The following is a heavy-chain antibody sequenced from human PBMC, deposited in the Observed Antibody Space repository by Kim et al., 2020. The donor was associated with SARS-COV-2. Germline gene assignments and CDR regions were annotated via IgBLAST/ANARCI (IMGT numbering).Heavy chain of an antibody. Sequence: SVKVSCKASGFTFTSSAVQWVRQARGQRLEWIGWIVVGSGNTNYAQKFQERVSITRDMSTSTAYMELSSLRSEDTAVYYCAAGDSSWQYYYYYYGMDVWGQGTTVTVSS. V-gene: IGHV1-58*01. CDR2: IVVGSGNT. J-gene: IGHJ6*02. CDR3: AAGDSSWQYYYYYYGMDV. D-gene: IGHD6-13*01. CDR1: GFTFTSSA.